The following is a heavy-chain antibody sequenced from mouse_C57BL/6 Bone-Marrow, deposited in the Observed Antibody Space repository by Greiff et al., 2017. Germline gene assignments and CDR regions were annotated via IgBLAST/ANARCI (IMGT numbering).Heavy chain of an antibody. CDR3: ARPYYSNYWYFDV. Sequence: VQLQQPGAELVKPGASVKMSCTASGYTFTSYWITWVKQRPGQGLEWIGGIYPGSGSTNYNEKFKSKATLTVDTSSSTAYMQLSSLTSEDSAVYYCARPYYSNYWYFDVWGTGTTVTVSS. D-gene: IGHD2-5*01. CDR1: GYTFTSYW. CDR2: IYPGSGST. V-gene: IGHV1-55*01. J-gene: IGHJ1*03.